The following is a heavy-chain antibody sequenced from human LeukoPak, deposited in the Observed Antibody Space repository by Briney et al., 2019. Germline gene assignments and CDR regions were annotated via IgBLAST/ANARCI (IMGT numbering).Heavy chain of an antibody. CDR3: ARYCSSTSCYNRGAINY. V-gene: IGHV4-34*01. D-gene: IGHD2-2*02. Sequence: SETLSLTCAVYGVSFSDYYWTWIRHPPRKGLEWLGEIHHSGSTNYNPSLKSRVTISIDTSKNQFSLRLNSVTAADTAVYYCARYCSSTSCYNRGAINYWGQGTLVTVSS. J-gene: IGHJ4*02. CDR2: IHHSGST. CDR1: GVSFSDYY.